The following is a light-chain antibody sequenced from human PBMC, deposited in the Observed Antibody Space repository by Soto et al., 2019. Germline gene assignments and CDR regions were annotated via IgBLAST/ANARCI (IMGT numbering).Light chain of an antibody. CDR2: AAS. CDR3: QQSYSTPPLT. CDR1: QSISSY. Sequence: DVQMTQSPSSVPASVGDRVTITCRPSQSISSYLNWYQQKPGKAPKLLXYAASSLQSGVPSRFSGSGSGTDFTLTISSLQTEDFANYYCQQSYSTPPLTFGGGTKVDIK. V-gene: IGKV1-39*01. J-gene: IGKJ4*01.